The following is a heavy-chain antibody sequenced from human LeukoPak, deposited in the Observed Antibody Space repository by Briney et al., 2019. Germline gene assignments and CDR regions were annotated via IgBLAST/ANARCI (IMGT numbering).Heavy chain of an antibody. CDR3: ARSPLGSWLFFDY. D-gene: IGHD6-13*01. J-gene: IGHJ4*02. V-gene: IGHV4-59*08. CDR2: IYYTGST. Sequence: SETLSLTCTVSGGSISSYYWSWIRQPPGKGLEWIGYIYYTGSTNYNPSLKSRVTISVDTSKNQFSLKLSFVTAADTAVYYCARSPLGSWLFFDYWGQGTLVTVSS. CDR1: GGSISSYY.